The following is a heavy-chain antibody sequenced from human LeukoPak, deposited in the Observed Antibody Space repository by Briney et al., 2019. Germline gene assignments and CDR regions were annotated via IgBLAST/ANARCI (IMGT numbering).Heavy chain of an antibody. CDR3: ASVGYCGGDCYSAHFDY. Sequence: GGSLRLSCAASGFTFSSYEMNWVRQAPGKGLEWVSYISGSGSTIYYADSVKGRFTISRDNAKNSLYLQMNSLRAEDTAVYYCASVGYCGGDCYSAHFDYWGQGTLVTVSS. CDR1: GFTFSSYE. CDR2: ISGSGSTI. V-gene: IGHV3-48*03. J-gene: IGHJ4*02. D-gene: IGHD2-21*02.